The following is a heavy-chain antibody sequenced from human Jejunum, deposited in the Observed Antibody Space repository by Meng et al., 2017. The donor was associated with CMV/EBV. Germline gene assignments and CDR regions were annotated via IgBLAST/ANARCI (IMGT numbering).Heavy chain of an antibody. V-gene: IGHV3-74*01. Sequence: LKISCAASGLTFTNYWMHWVRQAPGKGVVWVSGTNTAGTSTYYADSVKGRFTISRDNAKNTLYLQMNSLRAEDTAVYYCATVFDYWGQGTLVTVSS. CDR1: GLTFTNYW. J-gene: IGHJ4*02. CDR3: ATVFDY. CDR2: TNTAGTST. D-gene: IGHD4-17*01.